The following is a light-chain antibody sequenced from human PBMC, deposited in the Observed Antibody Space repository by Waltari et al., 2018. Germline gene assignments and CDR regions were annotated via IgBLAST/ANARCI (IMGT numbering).Light chain of an antibody. CDR1: NSNVGSNI. V-gene: IGLV1-44*01. CDR2: STK. Sequence: QSVLIQPPSASGTPGQRVTISCSGSNSNVGSNIVNWYQHVPGTAPKRLIHSTKLRPSGVPDRFYGSKSGASASLAISGLQSEDEADYFCDAWDATLRVVVFGGGTRLTVL. CDR3: DAWDATLRVVV. J-gene: IGLJ3*02.